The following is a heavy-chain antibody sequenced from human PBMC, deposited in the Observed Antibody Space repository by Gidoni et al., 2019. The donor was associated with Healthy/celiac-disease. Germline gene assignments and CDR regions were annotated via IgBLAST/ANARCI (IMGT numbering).Heavy chain of an antibody. Sequence: EVQLLESGGGLVQPGGSLRLSCAASGFTFRSYAMGWVRPAPGPGLEWVSAIGGSGGSTYYADSVKGRFTISRDNATNTLYLQMTSLRAEDTAVYYCAKGNYDILTGVPSFDFWGQGTLVTVSS. CDR3: AKGNYDILTGVPSFDF. V-gene: IGHV3-23*01. CDR1: GFTFRSYA. J-gene: IGHJ4*02. CDR2: IGGSGGST. D-gene: IGHD3-9*01.